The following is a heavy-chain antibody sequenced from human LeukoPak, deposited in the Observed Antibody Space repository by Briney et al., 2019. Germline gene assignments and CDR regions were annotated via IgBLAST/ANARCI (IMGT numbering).Heavy chain of an antibody. D-gene: IGHD1-26*01. CDR3: ARDGYSGSYYDI. J-gene: IGHJ3*02. V-gene: IGHV3-7*04. CDR2: IKRDGSEK. CDR1: GFTFSRYW. Sequence: GGSLRLSCAASGFTFSRYWMSWVRQAPGKGLEWVAKIKRDGSEKYYVDSVKGRFTISRDNAKNSLYLQMNSLRAEDTAVYYCARDGYSGSYYDIWGQGTMVTVSS.